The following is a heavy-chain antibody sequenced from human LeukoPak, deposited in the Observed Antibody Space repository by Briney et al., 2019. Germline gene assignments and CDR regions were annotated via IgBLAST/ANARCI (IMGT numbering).Heavy chain of an antibody. J-gene: IGHJ4*02. CDR1: GDTFSKYA. CDR2: SIPMYGTA. D-gene: IGHD3-10*01. Sequence: SVKVSCKAPGDTFSKYAISWVRLAPGQGLEWMGGSIPMYGTANSAQKFQGRLTFNTDDSTSTTYLELSSLRPEDTALYYCARVVLLYGSGAYLDVWGQGTLVTVSS. CDR3: ARVVLLYGSGAYLDV. V-gene: IGHV1-69*05.